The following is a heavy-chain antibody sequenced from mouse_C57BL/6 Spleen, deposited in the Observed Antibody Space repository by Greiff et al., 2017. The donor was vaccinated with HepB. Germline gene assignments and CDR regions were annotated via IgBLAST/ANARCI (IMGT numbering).Heavy chain of an antibody. V-gene: IGHV1-52*01. Sequence: QVHVKQPGAELVRPGSSVKLSCKASGYTFTSYWMHWVKQRPIQGLEWIGNIDPSDSETHYNQKFKDKATLTVDKSSSTAYMQLSSLTSEDSAVYYCASTYYYGSSFDYWGQGTTLTVSS. CDR1: GYTFTSYW. D-gene: IGHD1-1*01. J-gene: IGHJ2*01. CDR3: ASTYYYGSSFDY. CDR2: IDPSDSET.